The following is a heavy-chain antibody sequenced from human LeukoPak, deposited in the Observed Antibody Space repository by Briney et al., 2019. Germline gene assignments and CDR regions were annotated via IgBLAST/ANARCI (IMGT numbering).Heavy chain of an antibody. V-gene: IGHV1-2*02. CDR3: ARVPDYDILTGYTTLDY. J-gene: IGHJ4*02. CDR2: INPNSGGT. CDR1: GDTFSSYA. Sequence: ASVKVSCKASGDTFSSYAINWVRQAPGQGLEWMGWINPNSGGTNYAQKFQGRVTMTRDTSISTAYMELSRLRSDDTAVYYCARVPDYDILTGYTTLDYWGQGTLVTVSS. D-gene: IGHD3-9*01.